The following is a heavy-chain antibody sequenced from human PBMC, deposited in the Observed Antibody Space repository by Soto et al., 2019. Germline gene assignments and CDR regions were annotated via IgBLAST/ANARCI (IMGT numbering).Heavy chain of an antibody. Sequence: GGSLRLSCAAPGFTFSSYGMHWVRQAPGKGLEWVAVISYDGSNKYYADSVKGRSTISRDNSKNTLYLQMNSLRPEDTAVYYCAKDPNSSGWYGYYYYYYMDVWGKGTTVTVSS. V-gene: IGHV3-30*18. CDR3: AKDPNSSGWYGYYYYYYMDV. J-gene: IGHJ6*03. D-gene: IGHD6-19*01. CDR1: GFTFSSYG. CDR2: ISYDGSNK.